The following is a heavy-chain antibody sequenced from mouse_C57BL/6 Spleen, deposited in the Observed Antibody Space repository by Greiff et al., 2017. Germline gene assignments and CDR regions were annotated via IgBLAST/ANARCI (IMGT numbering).Heavy chain of an antibody. D-gene: IGHD1-1*01. V-gene: IGHV14-4*01. CDR3: TTPLVLRYGWFAY. CDR1: GFNIKDDY. CDR2: IDPENGDT. J-gene: IGHJ3*01. Sequence: EVQLQESGAELVRPGASVKLSCTASGFNIKDDYMHWVKQRPEQGLEWIGWIDPENGDTEYASKFQGKATITADTSSNTAYLQLSSLTSEDTAVYYCTTPLVLRYGWFAYWGQGTLVTVSA.